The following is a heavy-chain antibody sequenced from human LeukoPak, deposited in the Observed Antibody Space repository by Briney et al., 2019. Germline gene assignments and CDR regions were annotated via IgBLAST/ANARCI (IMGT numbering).Heavy chain of an antibody. D-gene: IGHD5-24*01. Sequence: SETLSLTCTVSGGSISSYYCSWIRQPPGKGLEWIGYIYTSGSTNYNPSLKSRVTISVDTSKNQVSLKVSSVTAADTAVYYCARAPTKIYYYMDVWGKGTTVTVSS. J-gene: IGHJ6*03. CDR3: ARAPTKIYYYMDV. CDR1: GGSISSYY. CDR2: IYTSGST. V-gene: IGHV4-4*09.